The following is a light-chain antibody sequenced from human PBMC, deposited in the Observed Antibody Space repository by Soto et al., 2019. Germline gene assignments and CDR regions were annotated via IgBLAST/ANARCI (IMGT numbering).Light chain of an antibody. V-gene: IGLV1-51*01. CDR3: GAWDNRLSVYV. Sequence: QSVLTQPPSVSAAPGQKVTLSCSGISSNIGDNFVSWYQKLPGTAPKLLIYDNDKRPSGISDRFSGSKSGTSATLGITGLQTGDEAAYFCGAWDNRLSVYVFGTGTKVTVL. CDR1: SSNIGDNF. CDR2: DND. J-gene: IGLJ1*01.